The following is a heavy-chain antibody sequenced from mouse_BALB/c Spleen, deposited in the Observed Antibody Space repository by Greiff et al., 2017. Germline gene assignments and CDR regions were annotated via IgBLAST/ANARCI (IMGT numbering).Heavy chain of an antibody. CDR3: ARAPLYYGSSYVGYWYFDV. V-gene: IGHV2-9*02. D-gene: IGHD1-1*01. CDR1: GFSLTSYG. CDR2: IWAGGST. J-gene: IGHJ1*01. Sequence: VMLVESGPGLVAPSQSLSITCTVSGFSLTSYGVYWVRQPPGKGLVWLGVIWAGGSTNYNSAHMSRLSISKDNSKSQVFLKMNSLQTDDTAMYFCARAPLYYGSSYVGYWYFDVWGAGTTVTVSS.